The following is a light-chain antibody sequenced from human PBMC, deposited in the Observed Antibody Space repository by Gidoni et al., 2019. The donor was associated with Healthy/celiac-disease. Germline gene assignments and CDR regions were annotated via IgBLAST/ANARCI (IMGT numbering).Light chain of an antibody. CDR2: GAS. V-gene: IGKV3-20*01. CDR3: QQYGSSRYT. J-gene: IGKJ2*01. CDR1: QSVSSSY. Sequence: EIVLTQAPGTLSWSPGERATLSSRASQSVSSSYLAWYQQKPGQAHRLLIYGASSRATGIPYRFSGRGSGTDFTLTISRLEPEDFAVYYCQQYGSSRYTFGQGTKLEIK.